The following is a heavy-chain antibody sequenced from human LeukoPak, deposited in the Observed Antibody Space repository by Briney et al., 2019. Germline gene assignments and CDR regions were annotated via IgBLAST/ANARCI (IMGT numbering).Heavy chain of an antibody. D-gene: IGHD4-23*01. CDR2: INHSGST. Sequence: SETLSLTCAVPGGSFIGYHWYLIRQPPGKGLEWIGEINHSGSTNYNPSLKSRVTISVDTSKSQFSLKLKSVTAADTAVYYCARDPTTVVTVPYYFDDWGQGTLVTVSS. CDR3: ARDPTTVVTVPYYFDD. V-gene: IGHV4-34*01. CDR1: GGSFIGYH. J-gene: IGHJ4*02.